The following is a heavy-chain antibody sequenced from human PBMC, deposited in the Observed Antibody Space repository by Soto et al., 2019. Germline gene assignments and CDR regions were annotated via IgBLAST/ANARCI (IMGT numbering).Heavy chain of an antibody. D-gene: IGHD3-10*01. Sequence: GASVKVSCKASVYTFTGYYMHWVRQAPGQGLEWMGWINPNSGGTNYAQKFQGWVTMTRDTSISTAYMELSRLRSDDTAGYYCAKGDGSGSYELVDYYYYGMDVWGQGTTVTVSS. CDR3: AKGDGSGSYELVDYYYYGMDV. V-gene: IGHV1-2*04. J-gene: IGHJ6*02. CDR1: VYTFTGYY. CDR2: INPNSGGT.